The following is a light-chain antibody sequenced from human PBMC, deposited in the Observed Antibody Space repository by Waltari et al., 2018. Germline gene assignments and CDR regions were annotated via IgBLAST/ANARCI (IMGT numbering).Light chain of an antibody. V-gene: IGKV3-15*01. J-gene: IGKJ1*01. CDR3: QQYENSFWT. CDR1: ESVSDN. CDR2: GAS. Sequence: IVMTQSPATLSVSPGERATLSCRASESVSDNLAWSQQKPGQSPRLLIYGASTRATGCSPRFSGSGSGTEFTLSISSLQSEDYAVYYCQQYENSFWTFGQGTKVEIK.